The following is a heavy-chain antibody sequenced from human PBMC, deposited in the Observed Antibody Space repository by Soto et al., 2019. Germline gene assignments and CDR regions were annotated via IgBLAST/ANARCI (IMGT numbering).Heavy chain of an antibody. Sequence: GSLRLSCAASGFTFSSYAMSWVRQAPGKGLQWVSSISGVDYSTYYADSVKGRFSITRDNSKNTLYLQMSSLRVEDTAVYYCAKVRETPGWTSYYYAMDVWGQGTTVTVSS. V-gene: IGHV3-23*01. J-gene: IGHJ6*02. CDR1: GFTFSSYA. CDR3: AKVRETPGWTSYYYAMDV. D-gene: IGHD1-26*01. CDR2: ISGVDYST.